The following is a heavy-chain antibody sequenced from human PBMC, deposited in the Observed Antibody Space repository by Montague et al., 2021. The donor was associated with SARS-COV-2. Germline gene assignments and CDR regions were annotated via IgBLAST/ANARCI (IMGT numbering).Heavy chain of an antibody. Sequence: SETLSLTCTVSGGSISSSSYYWGWIRQPPGKGLEWIGRIYNSGSTYYNPSLKSRVTISVDTSKNQFSLKLSSVTAADTAVYYCARHGKTRIAMIVVVRGYVDYWGQGTLVTVSS. CDR2: IYNSGST. D-gene: IGHD3-22*01. V-gene: IGHV4-39*01. J-gene: IGHJ4*02. CDR1: GGSISSSSYY. CDR3: ARHGKTRIAMIVVVRGYVDY.